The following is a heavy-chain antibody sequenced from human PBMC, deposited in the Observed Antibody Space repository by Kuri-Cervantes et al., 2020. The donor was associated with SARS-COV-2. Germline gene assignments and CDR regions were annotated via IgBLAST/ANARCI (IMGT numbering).Heavy chain of an antibody. V-gene: IGHV3-15*01. CDR3: TTETYDFWSGPDYYYMDV. D-gene: IGHD3-3*01. CDR2: IKSKTDGGTT. CDR1: GFTFSSYW. J-gene: IGHJ6*03. Sequence: GGSLRLSCAASGFTFSSYWMSWVRQAPGKGLEWVGRIKSKTDGGTTDYAAPVKGRFTISRDDSKNTLYLQMNSLKTEDTAVYYCTTETYDFWSGPDYYYMDVWGKGTTVTVSS.